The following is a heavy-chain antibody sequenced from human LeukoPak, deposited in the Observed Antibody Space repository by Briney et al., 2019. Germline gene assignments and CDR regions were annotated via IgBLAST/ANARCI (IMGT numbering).Heavy chain of an antibody. CDR1: GGSISSNNYY. D-gene: IGHD1-20*01. J-gene: IGHJ3*02. Sequence: PPETLSLTCTVSGGSISSNNYYWGWIRQPPGKGLEWIGSIYYSGSTYHNPSLKSRVTISVDTSKNQFSLKLSSVTAADTAVYYCARQGYNWNPLEAFDIWGQGTMVTVSS. CDR3: ARQGYNWNPLEAFDI. V-gene: IGHV4-39*01. CDR2: IYYSGST.